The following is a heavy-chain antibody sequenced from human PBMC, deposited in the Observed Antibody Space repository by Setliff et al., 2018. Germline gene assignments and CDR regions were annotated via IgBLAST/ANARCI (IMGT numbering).Heavy chain of an antibody. D-gene: IGHD7-27*01. Sequence: SETLSLTCAVSGYSTSSGYNWGWIRQPPGKGLEWIASIYYRGSTSYNSSLKSRVSISVDTSKNQFSLNLNSVTAADTAVYYCATLTGDRGVDYWGQGRLVTVSS. J-gene: IGHJ4*02. CDR1: GYSTSSGYN. CDR3: ATLTGDRGVDY. CDR2: IYYRGST. V-gene: IGHV4-38-2*01.